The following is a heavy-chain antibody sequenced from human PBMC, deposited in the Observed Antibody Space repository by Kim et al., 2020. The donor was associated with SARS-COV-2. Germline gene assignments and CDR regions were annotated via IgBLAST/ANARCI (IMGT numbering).Heavy chain of an antibody. CDR3: ARDDYYDSSGQR. Sequence: YYNPYLKSRVTISVDTSKNQFSLKLSSVTAADTAVYYCARDDYYDSSGQRWGQGTLVTVSS. D-gene: IGHD3-22*01. J-gene: IGHJ4*02. V-gene: IGHV4-30-2*05.